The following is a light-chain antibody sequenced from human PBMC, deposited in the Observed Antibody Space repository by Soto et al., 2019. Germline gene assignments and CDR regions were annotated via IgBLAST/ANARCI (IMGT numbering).Light chain of an antibody. J-gene: IGKJ5*01. CDR3: QQYDKLPPIT. CDR1: QDIRNY. Sequence: EIRMTQSPSSLSASVGDRVTSTCQASQDIRNYLNWYQQKPGKAPKVLIYDATDLETGVPSRFSGSGSGTDFTFTISSLQPEDVAIYYCQQYDKLPPITFGQGTRLEN. V-gene: IGKV1-33*01. CDR2: DAT.